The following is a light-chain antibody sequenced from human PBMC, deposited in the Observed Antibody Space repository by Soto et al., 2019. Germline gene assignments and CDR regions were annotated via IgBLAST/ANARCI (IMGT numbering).Light chain of an antibody. CDR2: GAS. CDR1: QSVSSSY. Sequence: EIVLTQSPGTLSLSPGERATLSCRASQSVSSSYLAWYQQKPGQAPRLLIYGASSRATGIPDRFSGSGSGTEFTLTISRLGPEDFAVDYCQQDGGSPPLTFGGGTKVEIK. CDR3: QQDGGSPPLT. V-gene: IGKV3-20*01. J-gene: IGKJ4*01.